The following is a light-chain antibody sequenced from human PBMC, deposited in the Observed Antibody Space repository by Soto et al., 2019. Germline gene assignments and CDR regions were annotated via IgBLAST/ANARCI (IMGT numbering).Light chain of an antibody. CDR3: QQYGSSPRT. Sequence: EIVLTQSPGTLSLSPGDRATLSCWASQSVDSNSLAWYQLKPGQAPRVLIYGASSRATGIPDRFSGSGSGTDFTLTINRLEPEDFAVYYCQQYGSSPRTFGQGTKVEIK. J-gene: IGKJ1*01. V-gene: IGKV3-20*01. CDR1: QSVDSNS. CDR2: GAS.